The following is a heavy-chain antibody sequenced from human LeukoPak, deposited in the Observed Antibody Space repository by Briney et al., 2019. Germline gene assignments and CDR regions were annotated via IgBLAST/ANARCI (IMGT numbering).Heavy chain of an antibody. V-gene: IGHV3-9*01. D-gene: IGHD1-26*01. Sequence: GGSLRLSCAASGFTFDDYAMHWVRQAPGKGLEWVSGISWNSGSIGYADSVKGRFTISRDNAKNSLYLQMNSLRAEDTAVYYCARELWDDYYNDMDVWGQVTTVTVSS. CDR1: GFTFDDYA. CDR2: ISWNSGSI. J-gene: IGHJ6*02. CDR3: ARELWDDYYNDMDV.